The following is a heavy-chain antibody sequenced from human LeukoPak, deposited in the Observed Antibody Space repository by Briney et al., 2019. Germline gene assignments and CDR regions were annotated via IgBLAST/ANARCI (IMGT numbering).Heavy chain of an antibody. V-gene: IGHV4-4*07. CDR2: IYTSGST. CDR1: GGSISSYY. Sequence: SETLSLTCTVSGGSISSYYWSWIRQPAGKGLEWIGRIYTSGSTNYNPSLKSRVTMSVDTSKNQFSLKLSSVTAADTAVYYCARDWGRITMVRGARSYYYYGMDVWAKGPRSPSP. J-gene: IGHJ6*02. D-gene: IGHD3-10*01. CDR3: ARDWGRITMVRGARSYYYYGMDV.